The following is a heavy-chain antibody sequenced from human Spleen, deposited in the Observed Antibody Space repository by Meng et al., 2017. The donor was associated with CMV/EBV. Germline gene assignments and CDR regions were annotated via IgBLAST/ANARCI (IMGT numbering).Heavy chain of an antibody. Sequence: GGSLRLSCAASGFTFRTYGMHWVRQAPGKGLEWVAFIRYDGSKRQYADSVKGRFTISRDNSDNTVYLHMNSLRADDTAVYYCASTTIDSSGSYRGDYYYGMDVWGQGTTVTVSS. V-gene: IGHV3-30*02. CDR2: IRYDGSKR. CDR3: ASTTIDSSGSYRGDYYYGMDV. J-gene: IGHJ6*02. CDR1: GFTFRTYG. D-gene: IGHD1-26*01.